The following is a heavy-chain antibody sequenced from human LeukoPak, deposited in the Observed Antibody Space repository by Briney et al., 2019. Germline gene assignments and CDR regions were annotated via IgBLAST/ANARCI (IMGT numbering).Heavy chain of an antibody. CDR3: ARRYGDYDPSYYYYGMDV. Sequence: ASVKVSCKASGYTFTGYYMHWVRQAPGQGLEWMGWINPNSGGTNHAQKFQGRVTMTRDTSISTAYMELSRLRSDDTAVYYCARRYGDYDPSYYYYGMDVWGQGTTVTVSS. CDR2: INPNSGGT. CDR1: GYTFTGYY. V-gene: IGHV1-2*02. D-gene: IGHD4-17*01. J-gene: IGHJ6*02.